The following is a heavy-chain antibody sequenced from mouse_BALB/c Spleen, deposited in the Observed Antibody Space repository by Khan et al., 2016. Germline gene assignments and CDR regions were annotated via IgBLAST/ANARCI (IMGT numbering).Heavy chain of an antibody. D-gene: IGHD2-3*01. V-gene: IGHV1-54*01. CDR1: GYAFTNYL. CDR2: INPGSGGT. J-gene: IGHJ4*01. CDR3: ARYDGNYYAMDY. Sequence: QVQLQQSGAELVRPGTSVKVSCKASGYAFTNYLIEWVKQRPGQGLEWIGVINPGSGGTNYNEKFKGKATLTADKSSSTAYMQPSSLTSDDSAVYFCARYDGNYYAMDYWGQRTSVTVSS.